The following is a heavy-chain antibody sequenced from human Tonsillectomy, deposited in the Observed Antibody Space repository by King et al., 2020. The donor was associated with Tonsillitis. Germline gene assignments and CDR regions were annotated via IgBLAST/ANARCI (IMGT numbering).Heavy chain of an antibody. CDR1: GFTFSSYA. V-gene: IGHV3-23*04. D-gene: IGHD6-19*01. J-gene: IGHJ4*02. CDR2: ILGSVGRT. Sequence: VQLVESGGDLVQPGGSLRLSCAASGFTFSSYAMSWVRQAPGKGLEWVSAILGSVGRTYYADSVKGRFTISRDNSKNTLYLQMSGLRAEDTAVYYCAKDWFTNGWPGAIDSWGQGSLVTVSS. CDR3: AKDWFTNGWPGAIDS.